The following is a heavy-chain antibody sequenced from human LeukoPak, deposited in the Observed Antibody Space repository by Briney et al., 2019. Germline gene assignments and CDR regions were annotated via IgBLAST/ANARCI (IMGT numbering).Heavy chain of an antibody. J-gene: IGHJ4*02. CDR3: ARENYYDSSGYYLYYFDY. V-gene: IGHV1-69*01. Sequence: ASVKVSCKASGGTFSSYGISWVRQAPGHGLEWMGGIIPIFGTANYAQKFQGRVTITADESTSTAYMELSSLRSEDTAVYYCARENYYDSSGYYLYYFDYWGQGTLVTVSS. CDR1: GGTFSSYG. CDR2: IIPIFGTA. D-gene: IGHD3-22*01.